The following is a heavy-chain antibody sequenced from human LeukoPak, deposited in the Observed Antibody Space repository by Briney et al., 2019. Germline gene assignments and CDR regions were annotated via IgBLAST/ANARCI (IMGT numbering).Heavy chain of an antibody. V-gene: IGHV3-7*01. Sequence: GGSLRLSCAASGFILSSYWMSWVRQAPGKGLEWVANIKQDGREKYYVDSVKGRFTISRDNAKNSLYLQMNSLRAEDTGVYYCARAAKGDDSSGYFDYWGQGTLVTVSS. CDR1: GFILSSYW. CDR3: ARAAKGDDSSGYFDY. D-gene: IGHD3-22*01. J-gene: IGHJ4*02. CDR2: IKQDGREK.